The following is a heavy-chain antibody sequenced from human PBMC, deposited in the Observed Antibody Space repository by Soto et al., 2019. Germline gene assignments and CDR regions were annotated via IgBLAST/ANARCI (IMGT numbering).Heavy chain of an antibody. J-gene: IGHJ6*02. CDR3: ARQGFGDLHGLVDV. Sequence: QVQLQESGPRLVKPSETLSLTCTVSGGSLRSYYCSWFRQPPDKGLEWVGYINYSGGTFYNPSLKSRVTMSVDTSKTQYSLMVNSVTATDTAVYYCARQGFGDLHGLVDVWGQGTTVTVSS. V-gene: IGHV4-59*08. CDR2: INYSGGT. D-gene: IGHD3-10*01. CDR1: GGSLRSYY.